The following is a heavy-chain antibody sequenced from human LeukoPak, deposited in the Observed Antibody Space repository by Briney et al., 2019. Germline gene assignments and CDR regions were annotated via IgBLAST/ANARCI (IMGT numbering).Heavy chain of an antibody. CDR3: ATLTYYYGSGSYYSDY. D-gene: IGHD3-10*01. CDR1: GYTFDRYG. J-gene: IGHJ4*02. V-gene: IGHV1-18*01. CDR2: ISTYSGDT. Sequence: ASVKISCEGSGYTFDRYGVTWVRQAPGQGLEWMGWISTYSGDTIYAQKIQGRVTMTADTSTNTVYMELSSLRSEDTAVYHCATLTYYYGSGSYYSDYWGQGTLVTVSS.